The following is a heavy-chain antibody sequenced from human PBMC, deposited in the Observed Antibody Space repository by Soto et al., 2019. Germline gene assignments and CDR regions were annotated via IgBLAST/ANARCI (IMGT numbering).Heavy chain of an antibody. CDR1: GGSIDSGDYY. Sequence: SLTCTVSGGSIDSGDYYWSWIRQPPGKGLEWIGYVYYSGTTNYNPFLKSRVTLSLDTPRNQFFLKLTSVTAADTAMYYCAAIVGATWAAFDIWGRGTLVTVSS. J-gene: IGHJ3*02. V-gene: IGHV4-61*08. CDR3: AAIVGATWAAFDI. CDR2: VYYSGTT. D-gene: IGHD1-26*01.